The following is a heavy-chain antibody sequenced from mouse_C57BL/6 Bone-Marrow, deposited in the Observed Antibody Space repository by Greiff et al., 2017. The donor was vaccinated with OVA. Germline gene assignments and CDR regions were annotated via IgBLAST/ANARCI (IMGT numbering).Heavy chain of an antibody. V-gene: IGHV1-19*01. CDR2: INPYNGGT. CDR3: ARELIYYAHY. CDR1: GYTFTDYY. D-gene: IGHD2-1*01. Sequence: EVQLQQSGPVLVKPGASVKMSCKASGYTFTDYYMNWVKQSHGKSLEWIGVINPYNGGTSYNQKFKGKATLTVDKSSSTAYMELNSLTSEDSAVYYCARELIYYAHYWGQGTTLTVSS. J-gene: IGHJ2*01.